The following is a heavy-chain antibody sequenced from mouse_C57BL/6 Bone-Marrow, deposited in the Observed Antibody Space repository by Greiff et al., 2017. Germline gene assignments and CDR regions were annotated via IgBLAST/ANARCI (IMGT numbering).Heavy chain of an antibody. CDR3: ARVGGYGSSPAWFAY. D-gene: IGHD1-1*01. J-gene: IGHJ3*01. CDR1: GFTFSSYA. Sequence: EVHLVESGGGLVKPGGSLKLSCAASGFTFSSYAMSWVRQTPEKRLEWVATISDGGSYTYYPDNVKGRFTISRDNAKNNLYLQMSHLKSEDTAMYYCARVGGYGSSPAWFAYWGQGTLVTVSA. CDR2: ISDGGSYT. V-gene: IGHV5-4*01.